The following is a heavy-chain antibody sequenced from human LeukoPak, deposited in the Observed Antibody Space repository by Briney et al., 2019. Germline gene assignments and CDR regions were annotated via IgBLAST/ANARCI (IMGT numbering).Heavy chain of an antibody. J-gene: IGHJ5*02. CDR2: IIPIFGTA. D-gene: IGHD3-16*02. V-gene: IGHV1-69*06. CDR1: GGTFSSYA. Sequence: GASVKVSCKASGGTFSSYAISWVRQAPGQGLEWMGGIIPIFGTANYAQKFQGRVTITADKSTSAAYMELSSLRSEDTAVYYCARDRGITFGGVIVGYNWFDPWGQGTLVTVSS. CDR3: ARDRGITFGGVIVGYNWFDP.